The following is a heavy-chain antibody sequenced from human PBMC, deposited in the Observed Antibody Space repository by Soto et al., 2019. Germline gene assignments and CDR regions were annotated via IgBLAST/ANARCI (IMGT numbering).Heavy chain of an antibody. D-gene: IGHD3-3*01. V-gene: IGHV4-39*01. CDR3: ARHGDFWSGYYRYFDY. Sequence: NPSETLSLTCTVSGGSISSSSYYWGWIRQPPGKGLEWIGSIYYSGSTYYNPSLKSRVTISVDTSKNQFSLKLSSVTAADTAVYYCARHGDFWSGYYRYFDYWGQGTLVTVSS. J-gene: IGHJ4*02. CDR1: GGSISSSSYY. CDR2: IYYSGST.